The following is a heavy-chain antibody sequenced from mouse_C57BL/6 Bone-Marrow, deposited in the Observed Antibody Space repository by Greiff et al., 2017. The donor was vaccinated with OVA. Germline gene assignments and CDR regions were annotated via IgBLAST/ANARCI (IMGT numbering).Heavy chain of an antibody. CDR3: ARDGYYLFFDY. Sequence: EVKLQQSGPELVKPGASVKMSCKASGYTFTDYNMHWVKQSHGKSLEWIGYINPNNGGTSYNQKFKGKATLTVNKSSSTAYMELRSLTSEDSAVYYCARDGYYLFFDYWGQGTTLTVSS. V-gene: IGHV1-22*01. CDR1: GYTFTDYN. CDR2: INPNNGGT. J-gene: IGHJ2*01. D-gene: IGHD2-3*01.